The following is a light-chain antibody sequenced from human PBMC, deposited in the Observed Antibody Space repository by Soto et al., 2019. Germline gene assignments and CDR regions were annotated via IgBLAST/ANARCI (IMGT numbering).Light chain of an antibody. Sequence: EIVLTQSPATLSLSPGERATLSCRASQSVSSYLAWYQQKPGQAPRLLIYDASNRATGIPARFSGSGSGTDFTLTIISLEPEDFAVYYCQHRSNWYTFGQGTKLEIK. CDR1: QSVSSY. CDR3: QHRSNWYT. CDR2: DAS. V-gene: IGKV3-11*01. J-gene: IGKJ2*01.